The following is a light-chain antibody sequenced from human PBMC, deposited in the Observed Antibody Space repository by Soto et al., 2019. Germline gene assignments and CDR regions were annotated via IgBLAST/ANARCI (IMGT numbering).Light chain of an antibody. Sequence: EIVMTQSPATLSVSPGERATLSCRASQSVSSNLAWYQQKPGQAPRLLIYGASTRATGIPARFSGSESGTEFTLTISRLQSEDFAVYYCQQYNKWPETFGQGNKVEIK. J-gene: IGKJ1*01. CDR3: QQYNKWPET. V-gene: IGKV3-15*01. CDR1: QSVSSN. CDR2: GAS.